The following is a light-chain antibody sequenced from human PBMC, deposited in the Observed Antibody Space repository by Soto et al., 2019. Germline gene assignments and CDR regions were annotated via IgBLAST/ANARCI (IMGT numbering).Light chain of an antibody. CDR1: QSVGSN. J-gene: IGKJ4*01. Sequence: EIVMTQYTATLSVSPGERATLSCRASQSVGSNLAWYQQKPGQAPRLLIYGASTRATGIPARFSGSGSGTEFTLTISSLQSEDFAVYYCQQYNNWPLTFGGGTKVDI. CDR2: GAS. V-gene: IGKV3-15*01. CDR3: QQYNNWPLT.